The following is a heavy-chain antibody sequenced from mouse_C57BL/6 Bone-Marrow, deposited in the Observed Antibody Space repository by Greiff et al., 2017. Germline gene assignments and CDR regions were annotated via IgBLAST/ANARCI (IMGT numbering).Heavy chain of an antibody. Sequence: QVQLKQSGTALVKPGASVKLSCQASGYTFTSYWMHLVKQRPGQGLEWIGNINPNNGGTNYNEKFKNKATLTVDKSSSAAYMQLSSLTSEDSAVYYCATNWDRYFDVWGTGTTVTVSS. CDR2: INPNNGGT. CDR3: ATNWDRYFDV. CDR1: GYTFTSYW. J-gene: IGHJ1*03. V-gene: IGHV1-53*01. D-gene: IGHD4-1*01.